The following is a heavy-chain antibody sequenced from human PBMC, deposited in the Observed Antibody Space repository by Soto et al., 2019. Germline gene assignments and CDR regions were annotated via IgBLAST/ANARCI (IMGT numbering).Heavy chain of an antibody. J-gene: IGHJ4*02. V-gene: IGHV3-15*01. Sequence: PGGSLRLSCAASGFTFSNAWMSWVRQAPGKGLEWVGRIKSKTDGGTTDYAAPVKGRFTISRDDSKNTLYLQMNSLKTEDTAVYYCTTALSTGTTFYYFDYWGQGTLVTVSS. D-gene: IGHD1-7*01. CDR3: TTALSTGTTFYYFDY. CDR2: IKSKTDGGTT. CDR1: GFTFSNAW.